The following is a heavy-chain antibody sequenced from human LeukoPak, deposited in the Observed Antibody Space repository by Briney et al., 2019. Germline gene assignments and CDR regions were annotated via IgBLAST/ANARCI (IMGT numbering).Heavy chain of an antibody. V-gene: IGHV1-2*02. CDR2: INPNSGGT. J-gene: IGHJ5*02. CDR1: GYTFTGYY. D-gene: IGHD6-19*01. Sequence: ASVKVSCKASGYTFTGYYMHWVRQAPGQGLEWMGWINPNSGGTNYAQKFQGRVTMTRDTSISTAYMELSRLRSDDAAVYYCAREPPEAVAGRGNWFDPWGQGTLVTVSS. CDR3: AREPPEAVAGRGNWFDP.